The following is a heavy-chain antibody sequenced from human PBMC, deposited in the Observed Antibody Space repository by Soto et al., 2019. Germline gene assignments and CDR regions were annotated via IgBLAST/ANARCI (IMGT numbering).Heavy chain of an antibody. J-gene: IGHJ4*02. D-gene: IGHD2-2*01. CDR3: LKDHGPYHLNFEG. CDR1: GFTFSNYA. CDR2: ITNNGGST. V-gene: IGHV3-64D*06. Sequence: GGSLRLSCSASGFTFSNYAIHWVRQAPGKGLEYVAAITNNGGSTKYADSVKGRFTISRDNSKSTVFLQMSSLRPEDTAIYYCLKDHGPYHLNFEGWGRGTRVTVSS.